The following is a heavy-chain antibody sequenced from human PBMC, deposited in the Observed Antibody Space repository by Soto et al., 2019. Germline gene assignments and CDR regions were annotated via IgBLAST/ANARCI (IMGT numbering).Heavy chain of an antibody. V-gene: IGHV4-59*08. Sequence: PSETLSLTCTVSGASISSYYWSWIRQPPGKGLEWIGYIYYSGSTNYNPSLKSRVTISVDTSKNQFSLKLSSVTAADTAVYYCATRAADYDFWSGYYSYYYYMDVWGKGTTVTVSS. J-gene: IGHJ6*03. CDR1: GASISSYY. D-gene: IGHD3-3*01. CDR2: IYYSGST. CDR3: ATRAADYDFWSGYYSYYYYMDV.